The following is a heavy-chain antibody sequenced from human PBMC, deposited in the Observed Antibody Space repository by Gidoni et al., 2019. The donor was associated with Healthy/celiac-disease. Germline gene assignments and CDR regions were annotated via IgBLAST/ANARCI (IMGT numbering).Heavy chain of an antibody. CDR1: GFTFSSYA. CDR3: AKSSGDRRFLEWLLPDSSWFDP. CDR2: ISGSGGST. V-gene: IGHV3-23*01. D-gene: IGHD3-3*01. Sequence: EVQLLESGGGLVQPGGSLRLSCAASGFTFSSYAMSWVRQAPGKGLEWVSAISGSGGSTYYADSVKGRFTISRDNSKNTLYLQMNSLRAEDTAVYYCAKSSGDRRFLEWLLPDSSWFDPWGQGTLVTVSS. J-gene: IGHJ5*02.